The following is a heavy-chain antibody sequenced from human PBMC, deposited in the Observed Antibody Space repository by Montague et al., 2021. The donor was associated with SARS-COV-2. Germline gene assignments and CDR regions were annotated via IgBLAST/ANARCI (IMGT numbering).Heavy chain of an antibody. J-gene: IGHJ4*02. Sequence: TLSLTCTVSGGSISSGGYYWSWIRPHPGKGLEWIGYIYYSGSSYYNPSLKSRVTISVDTSKNQFSLRLSSVTAADTAVYYCARARTSLIVVVNEFDYWGQGTLVTVSS. CDR1: GGSISSGGYY. CDR2: IYYSGSS. D-gene: IGHD2-21*01. CDR3: ARARTSLIVVVNEFDY. V-gene: IGHV4-31*03.